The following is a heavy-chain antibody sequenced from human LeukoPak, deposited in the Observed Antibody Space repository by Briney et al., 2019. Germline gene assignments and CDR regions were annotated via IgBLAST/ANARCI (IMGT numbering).Heavy chain of an antibody. V-gene: IGHV1-2*02. D-gene: IGHD6-19*01. Sequence: ASVKVSCKASGYTFTGYYMHWVRQAPGQGLEWMGWINPNSGGTNYAQKFQGRDTMTRDTSISTAYMELSRLRSDDTAVYYCATDIAVAGKGTYYFDYWGQGTLVTVSS. CDR3: ATDIAVAGKGTYYFDY. J-gene: IGHJ4*02. CDR2: INPNSGGT. CDR1: GYTFTGYY.